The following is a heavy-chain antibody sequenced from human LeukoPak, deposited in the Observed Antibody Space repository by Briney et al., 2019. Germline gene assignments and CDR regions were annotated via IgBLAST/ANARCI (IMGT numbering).Heavy chain of an antibody. CDR3: ARDLTGTTWFDP. D-gene: IGHD1-7*01. CDR1: GGSISSGGYY. J-gene: IGHJ5*02. Sequence: SETLSLTCTVSGGSISSGGYYWSWIRQHPGKGLEWVGYIYYSGSTNYNPSLKSRVTISVDTSKNQFSLKLSSVTAADTAVYYCARDLTGTTWFDPWGQGTLVTVSS. V-gene: IGHV4-61*08. CDR2: IYYSGST.